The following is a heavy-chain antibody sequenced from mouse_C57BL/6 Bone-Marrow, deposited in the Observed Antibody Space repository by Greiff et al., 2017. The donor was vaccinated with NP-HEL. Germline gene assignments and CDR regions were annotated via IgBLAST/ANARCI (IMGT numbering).Heavy chain of an antibody. J-gene: IGHJ1*03. CDR1: GYTFTDYY. V-gene: IGHV1-26*01. CDR2: INPNNGGT. CDR3: ARYYGSSYSYWYFDV. D-gene: IGHD1-1*01. Sequence: DVQLQQSGPELVKPGASVKISCKASGYTFTDYYMNWVKQSHGKSLEWIGDINPNNGGTSYNQKFKGKATLTVDKSSSTAYMELRSLTSEDSAVYYCARYYGSSYSYWYFDVWGTGTTVTVSS.